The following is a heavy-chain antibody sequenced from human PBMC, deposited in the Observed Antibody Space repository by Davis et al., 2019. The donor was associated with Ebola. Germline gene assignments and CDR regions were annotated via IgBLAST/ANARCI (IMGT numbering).Heavy chain of an antibody. CDR3: ARFLEWKADY. J-gene: IGHJ4*02. D-gene: IGHD3-3*01. CDR2: IYPGDSDT. Sequence: GESLKISCKGSGYSFTNYWIVWVRQMPGKGLEWMGVIYPGDSDTRYSPSFQGQVTISADKSITTAYLQWSSLKASDTAMYYCARFLEWKADYWGQGTLVTVSS. CDR1: GYSFTNYW. V-gene: IGHV5-51*01.